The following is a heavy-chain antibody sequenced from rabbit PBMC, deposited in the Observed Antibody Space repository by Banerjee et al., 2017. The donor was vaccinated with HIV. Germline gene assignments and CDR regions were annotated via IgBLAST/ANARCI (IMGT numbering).Heavy chain of an antibody. CDR3: ARGDNSGFTL. CDR2: IYNGDGRK. CDR1: GFSFTNNYY. V-gene: IGHV1S45*01. Sequence: QEQLEKSGGDLVKPEGSLTLTCTASGFSFTNNYYMCWVRQAPGKGPEWIASIYNGDGRKWYASWAKGRFTISKTSSTTVTLQMTSLTAADTATYLCARGDNSGFTLWGQGTLVTVS. J-gene: IGHJ4*01. D-gene: IGHD4-1*01.